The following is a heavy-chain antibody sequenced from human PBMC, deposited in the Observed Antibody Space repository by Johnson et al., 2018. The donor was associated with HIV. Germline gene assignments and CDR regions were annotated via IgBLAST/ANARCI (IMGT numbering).Heavy chain of an antibody. J-gene: IGHJ3*02. V-gene: IGHV3-30*02. CDR2: IRYDGSDK. Sequence: QVQLVESGGGLVKPGGSLRLSCAASRFTFSNYGMHWVRKAPGKGLEWVAFIRYDGSDKYYEDSVKGRFTVSRDNSKNTLYLQMNSLKTEDTAVYYCSKFVGDCSGGGCYTPGDIWGQGTMVTVSS. D-gene: IGHD2-15*01. CDR1: RFTFSNYG. CDR3: SKFVGDCSGGGCYTPGDI.